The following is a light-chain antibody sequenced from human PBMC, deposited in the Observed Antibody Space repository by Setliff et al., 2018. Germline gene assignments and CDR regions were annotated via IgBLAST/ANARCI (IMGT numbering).Light chain of an antibody. V-gene: IGLV2-23*02. CDR2: EVS. J-gene: IGLJ2*01. Sequence: PGQSIAISCTGTSSDVGSYNLVSWYQQFPGKAPKLMIYEVSKRPSGVSNRFSGSKSGNTASLTISGLQAEDEADYYCCSYAGSRTYVIFGGGTKGTVL. CDR1: SSDVGSYNL. CDR3: CSYAGSRTYVI.